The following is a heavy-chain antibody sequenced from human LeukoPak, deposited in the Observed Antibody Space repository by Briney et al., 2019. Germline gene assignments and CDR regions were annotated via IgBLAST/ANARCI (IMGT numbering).Heavy chain of an antibody. Sequence: GASVKVSCKAPGGTFSSYAISWVRQAPGQGLEWMGGIILIFDTANYAQKFKGGLTITADKSTSTAYMELSSLRSEDTAVYYCARERHDYGDFDYWGQGTLVTVSS. CDR2: IILIFDTA. D-gene: IGHD4-17*01. CDR1: GGTFSSYA. J-gene: IGHJ4*02. V-gene: IGHV1-69*06. CDR3: ARERHDYGDFDY.